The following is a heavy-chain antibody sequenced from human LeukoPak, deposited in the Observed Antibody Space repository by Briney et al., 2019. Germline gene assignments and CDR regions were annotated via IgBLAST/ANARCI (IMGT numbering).Heavy chain of an antibody. CDR2: ISSSGSTI. Sequence: GGSLRLSCAASGFTFSSYEMNWVRQAPGKGLEWVSYISSSGSTIYYADSVKGRFTISRDNSKNTLYLQMNSLRAEDTAVYYCARDGRTYCGGDCYSGYFDYWGQGTLVTVSS. V-gene: IGHV3-48*03. CDR1: GFTFSSYE. D-gene: IGHD2-21*02. J-gene: IGHJ4*02. CDR3: ARDGRTYCGGDCYSGYFDY.